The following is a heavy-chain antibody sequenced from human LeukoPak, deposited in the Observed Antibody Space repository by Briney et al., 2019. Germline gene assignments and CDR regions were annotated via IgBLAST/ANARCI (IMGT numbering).Heavy chain of an antibody. CDR1: GFTFSSYD. CDR2: IGTAGDP. V-gene: IGHV3-13*05. Sequence: GGSLRLSCAASGFTFSSYDMHWVRQATGKGLEWVSAIGTAGDPYYPGSVKRRFTISRENAKNSLYLQMISLRAGDTAVDYCARGLRYCSGGSCYNSDAFDIWGQGTMVTVSS. D-gene: IGHD2-15*01. CDR3: ARGLRYCSGGSCYNSDAFDI. J-gene: IGHJ3*02.